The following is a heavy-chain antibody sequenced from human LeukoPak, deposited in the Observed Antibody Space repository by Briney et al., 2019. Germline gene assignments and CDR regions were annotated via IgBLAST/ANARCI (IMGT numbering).Heavy chain of an antibody. V-gene: IGHV3-23*01. CDR1: GFIHSKYA. CDR2: IICSGGST. CDR3: AKDSSRSGYSYGYFDY. J-gene: IGHJ4*02. Sequence: WGSLTLSCAASGFIHSKYAMNWLRPAPGKGLEWVSVIICSGGSTYYADSVKGRFSISRDNSKKTLYLQMNSLRAEDTAVYFCAKDSSRSGYSYGYFDYWGQGTLVTVSS. D-gene: IGHD5-18*01.